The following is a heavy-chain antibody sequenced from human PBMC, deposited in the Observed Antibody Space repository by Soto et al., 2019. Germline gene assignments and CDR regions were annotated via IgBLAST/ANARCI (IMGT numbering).Heavy chain of an antibody. CDR2: MNPNSGNT. V-gene: IGHV1-8*01. Sequence: ASVKVSCKASGYTFTSYDINWMRQATGQGLEWMGWMNPNSGNTGYAQKLQGRVTMTRNTSISTAYMELSSLRSEDTAVYYCARGYCSSTSCYRNWIDPWGQGTLVTVSS. J-gene: IGHJ5*02. CDR3: ARGYCSSTSCYRNWIDP. CDR1: GYTFTSYD. D-gene: IGHD2-2*01.